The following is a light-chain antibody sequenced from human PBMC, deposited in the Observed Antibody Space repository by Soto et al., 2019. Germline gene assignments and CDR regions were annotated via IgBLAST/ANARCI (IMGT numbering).Light chain of an antibody. Sequence: EIVMTQSPATLSVSPGERATLSCRASQSVCSGLSWYQQKPGQAPRLLIYGASTRATGIPARFSGSGSGTEFTLTISSLEPEDFAVYYCQQRSNWPRTFGQGTKVDIK. V-gene: IGKV3-15*01. CDR1: QSVCSG. J-gene: IGKJ1*01. CDR2: GAS. CDR3: QQRSNWPRT.